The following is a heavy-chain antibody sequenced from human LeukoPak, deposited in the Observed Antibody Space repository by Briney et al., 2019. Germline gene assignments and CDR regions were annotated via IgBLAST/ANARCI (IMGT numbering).Heavy chain of an antibody. D-gene: IGHD4-17*01. CDR3: ARGGLDYGDSKYYYGMDV. Sequence: SETLSLTCAVYGGSFSGYYWSWIRQPPGKGLEWIGGINHSGSTNYNPSLKSRVTISVDTSKNQFSLKLSSVTAADTAVYYCARGGLDYGDSKYYYGMDVWGQGTTVTVSS. J-gene: IGHJ6*02. V-gene: IGHV4-34*01. CDR1: GGSFSGYY. CDR2: INHSGST.